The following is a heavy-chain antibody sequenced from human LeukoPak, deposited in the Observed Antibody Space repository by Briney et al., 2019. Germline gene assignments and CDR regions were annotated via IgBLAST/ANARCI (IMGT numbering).Heavy chain of an antibody. V-gene: IGHV3-48*01. CDR3: AKGISIYSYFDN. J-gene: IGHJ4*02. D-gene: IGHD3-16*02. Sequence: PGGSLRLSCAASGFTFSSYSMNWVRQAPGKGLEWVSYISSSSSTTFYADSVKGRFTISRDNSKNTLHLQMNSLRAEDTAVYYCAKGISIYSYFDNWGQGTLVTVSS. CDR2: ISSSSSTT. CDR1: GFTFSSYS.